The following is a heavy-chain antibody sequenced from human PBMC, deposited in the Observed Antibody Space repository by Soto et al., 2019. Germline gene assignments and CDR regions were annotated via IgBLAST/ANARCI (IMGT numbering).Heavy chain of an antibody. D-gene: IGHD2-21*02. J-gene: IGHJ3*02. CDR3: ARDAVVTPTRAGFDI. Sequence: PSETLSLTCSVSGGSISSDDYYWSWIRQHPGKGLEWIGYIYHSGSTYYNPSLKSRITISVDTSENQFSLKLSSVTAADKAVYYCARDAVVTPTRAGFDIWGHGTMVTVSS. V-gene: IGHV4-31*03. CDR2: IYHSGST. CDR1: GGSISSDDYY.